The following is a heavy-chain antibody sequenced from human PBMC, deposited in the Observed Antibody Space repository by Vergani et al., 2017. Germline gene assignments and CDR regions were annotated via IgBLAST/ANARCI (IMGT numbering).Heavy chain of an antibody. D-gene: IGHD2-2*01. CDR2: MNPNSGNT. CDR3: ARAWNIVVVPAAIGYYYYMDV. Sequence: QVQLVQSGAEVKKPGASVKVSCKASGYTFTSYDINWVRQATGQGLEWMGWMNPNSGNTGYAQKFQGRVTMTRNTSISTAYMELSSLRSEDTAVYYCARAWNIVVVPAAIGYYYYMDVWGKGTTVTVSS. J-gene: IGHJ6*03. CDR1: GYTFTSYD. V-gene: IGHV1-8*01.